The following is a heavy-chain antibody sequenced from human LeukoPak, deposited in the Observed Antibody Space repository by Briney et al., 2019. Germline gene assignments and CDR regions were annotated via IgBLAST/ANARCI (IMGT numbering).Heavy chain of an antibody. CDR2: IYTSGST. CDR3: ATGRIVGPYPFDY. CDR1: GGSISSGSYY. V-gene: IGHV4-61*02. Sequence: SHTLSLTCTVSGGSISSGSYYWSWIRQRAGKGLEWIGRIYTSGSTNYNPSLKSRVTISVDTSKNQFSLKLSSVTAADTAVYYCATGRIVGPYPFDYWGQGTLVTVSS. D-gene: IGHD1-26*01. J-gene: IGHJ4*02.